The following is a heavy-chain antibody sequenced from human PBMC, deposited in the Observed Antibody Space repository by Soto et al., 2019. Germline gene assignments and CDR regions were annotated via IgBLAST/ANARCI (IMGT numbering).Heavy chain of an antibody. J-gene: IGHJ4*02. CDR3: ARSLLAVAAAFDY. V-gene: IGHV4-31*03. CDR1: GGSISSGGYY. D-gene: IGHD6-19*01. Sequence: QVQLQESGPGLVKPSQTLSLACTVSGGSISSGGYYWSWIRQHPGKGLEWIGYIYYSGSTYYNPSLNSRATILVDTSKNQFSLRLSSVTAADTAVYYCARSLLAVAAAFDYWGQGTLVTVSS. CDR2: IYYSGST.